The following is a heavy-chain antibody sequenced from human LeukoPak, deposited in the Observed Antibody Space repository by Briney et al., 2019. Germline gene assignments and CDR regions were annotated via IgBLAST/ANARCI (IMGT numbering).Heavy chain of an antibody. CDR2: IWYDGSNK. V-gene: IGHV3-33*08. CDR1: GFTFSSYG. CDR3: ARFSPPPYYYYGMDV. Sequence: PGRSLRLSCAASGFTFSSYGMHWVRQAPGKGLEWVAVIWYDGSNKYYADSVKGRFTISRDNSKNTLYLQMNSLRAEDTAVYYCARFSPPPYYYYGMDVWGQGTTVTVSS. J-gene: IGHJ6*02.